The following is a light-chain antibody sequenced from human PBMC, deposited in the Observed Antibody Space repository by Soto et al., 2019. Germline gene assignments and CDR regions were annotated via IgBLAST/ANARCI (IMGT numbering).Light chain of an antibody. CDR3: ASYAGSNNLV. V-gene: IGLV2-8*01. J-gene: IGLJ3*02. CDR2: EVT. Sequence: QSVLTQPPSASGSPGQSVTISCTGTSSDVGGYNYVAWYQQHPDKAPKLMIYEVTKRPSGVPDRFSGSKSGNTASLTVSGLRAEDEAHYYCASYAGSNNLVFGGGTKLTVL. CDR1: SSDVGGYNY.